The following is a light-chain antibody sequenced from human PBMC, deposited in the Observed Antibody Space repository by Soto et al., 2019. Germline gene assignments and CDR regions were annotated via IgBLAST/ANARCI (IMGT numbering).Light chain of an antibody. Sequence: DIQMTQSPSTLSASVGDRVTITCRASQSISSWLAWYQQKPGKAPKLLIYDASSLESGVPSRLSGSGSGTEFTLTISSLQPDDFATYYCQQYNSYSPKFGQGTKVEIK. CDR1: QSISSW. V-gene: IGKV1-5*01. CDR2: DAS. CDR3: QQYNSYSPK. J-gene: IGKJ1*01.